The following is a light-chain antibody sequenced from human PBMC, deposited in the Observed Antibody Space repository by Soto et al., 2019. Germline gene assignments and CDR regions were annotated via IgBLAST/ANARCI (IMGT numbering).Light chain of an antibody. CDR1: QSISSY. J-gene: IGKJ1*01. V-gene: IGKV1-39*01. CDR2: AAS. CDR3: QQSYITPGACT. Sequence: DIQMTQSPSSLSASVGDRVTITCRESQSISSYLNWYQQKPGKSPKLLIYAASSLQSGVPSRFSGSGSGTEFTLTISSLQPEDFATYYCQQSYITPGACTFGQGTKVEIK.